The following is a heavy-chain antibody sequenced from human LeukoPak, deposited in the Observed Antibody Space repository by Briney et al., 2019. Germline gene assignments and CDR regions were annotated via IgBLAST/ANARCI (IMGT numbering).Heavy chain of an antibody. J-gene: IGHJ4*02. V-gene: IGHV3-48*01. CDR2: IGIDSGNT. CDR3: ARDYKYAFDN. CDR1: GFTFSDC. Sequence: GGSLRLSCAASGFTFSDCMNWVRQAPGKGLEWISYIGIDSGNTNYADSVKGRFTISGDKAKNSLYLQTNSLRVEDTDVYYCARDYKYAFDNWGQGTLVTVSS. D-gene: IGHD5-24*01.